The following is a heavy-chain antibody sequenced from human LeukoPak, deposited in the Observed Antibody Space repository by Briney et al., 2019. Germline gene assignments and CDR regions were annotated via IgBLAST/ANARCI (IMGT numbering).Heavy chain of an antibody. CDR1: RFTFDDYA. Sequence: GGSLRLSCAASRFTFDDYAMHWVRQAPGKGLEWVSGISWNSGSIGYADSVKGRFTISRDNAKNSLYLQMNSLRAEDTALYYCAKDIEAYSGSYDYWGQGTLVTVSS. J-gene: IGHJ4*02. CDR2: ISWNSGSI. CDR3: AKDIEAYSGSYDY. D-gene: IGHD1-26*01. V-gene: IGHV3-9*01.